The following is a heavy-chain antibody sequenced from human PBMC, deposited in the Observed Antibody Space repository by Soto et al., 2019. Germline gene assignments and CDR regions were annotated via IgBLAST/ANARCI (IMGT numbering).Heavy chain of an antibody. CDR2: FIPILGKV. V-gene: IGHV1-69*10. Sequence: SVKVSCKASGISFSSYPISWVRQAPGQGLEWMGVFIPILGKVHYAQKFQGRVTITADESTSTAYMGLSSLKSEDTAVYYCARGGAVELWFRYFDFWGQGTLVTVSS. D-gene: IGHD3-16*02. J-gene: IGHJ4*02. CDR1: GISFSSYP. CDR3: ARGGAVELWFRYFDF.